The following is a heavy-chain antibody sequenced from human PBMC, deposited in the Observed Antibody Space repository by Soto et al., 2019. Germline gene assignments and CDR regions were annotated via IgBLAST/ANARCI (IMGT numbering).Heavy chain of an antibody. CDR2: ISYDGSNK. CDR1: GFTFSSYA. Sequence: PGGSLRLSCAASGFTFSSYAMHWVRQAPGKGLEWVAVISYDGSNKYYADSVKGRFTISRDNSKNTLYLQMNSLRAEDTAAYYCARPLDDYDFWSGSRDYYYYGMDVWGQGTTVTVSS. CDR3: ARPLDDYDFWSGSRDYYYYGMDV. V-gene: IGHV3-30-3*01. D-gene: IGHD3-3*01. J-gene: IGHJ6*02.